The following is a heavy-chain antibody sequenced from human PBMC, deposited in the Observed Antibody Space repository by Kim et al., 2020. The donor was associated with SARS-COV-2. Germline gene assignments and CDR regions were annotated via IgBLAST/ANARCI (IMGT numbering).Heavy chain of an antibody. J-gene: IGHJ3*01. Sequence: EWVAVIAYDGSIKYYADSLKGQFTVSRDSSHNTLYLQMRSLRPEDTALYYCAKSSDFFWFKKGLNAFDLWGRGTMVTVSS. D-gene: IGHD2-21*02. CDR2: IAYDGSIK. CDR3: AKSSDFFWFKKGLNAFDL. V-gene: IGHV3-30*18.